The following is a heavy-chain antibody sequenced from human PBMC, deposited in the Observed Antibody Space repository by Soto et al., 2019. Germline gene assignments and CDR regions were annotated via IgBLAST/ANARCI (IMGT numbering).Heavy chain of an antibody. V-gene: IGHV1-18*01. CDR1: GYTFTSYG. CDR3: ARDPDTAILLATFDY. J-gene: IGHJ4*02. D-gene: IGHD5-18*01. Sequence: GASVKVSYKASGYTFTSYGISWVRQAPGQGLEWMGWISAYNGNTNYAQKLQGRVTMTTDTSTSTAYMELRSLRSDDTAVYYCARDPDTAILLATFDYWGQGTLVTVSS. CDR2: ISAYNGNT.